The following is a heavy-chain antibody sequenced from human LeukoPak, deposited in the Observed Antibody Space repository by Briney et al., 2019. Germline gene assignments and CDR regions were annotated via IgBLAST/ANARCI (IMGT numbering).Heavy chain of an antibody. CDR2: ITGNSNYI. D-gene: IGHD2-21*02. CDR1: GFTFSIYS. J-gene: IGHJ4*02. CDR3: ARAQAYCGGDCYPNGGNDY. Sequence: PGGSLRLSCAASGFTFSIYSINWVRQAPGKGLEWVSFITGNSNYIYYADSVKGRFTISRDNAKNSLYLQMNSLRAEDTAVYYCARAQAYCGGDCYPNGGNDYWGQGTLVTVSS. V-gene: IGHV3-21*01.